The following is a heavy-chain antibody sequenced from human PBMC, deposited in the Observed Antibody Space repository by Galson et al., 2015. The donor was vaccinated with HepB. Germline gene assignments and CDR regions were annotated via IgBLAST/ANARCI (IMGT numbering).Heavy chain of an antibody. CDR1: GYTFTSYG. CDR2: ISAYNGNT. Sequence: SVKVSCKASGYTFTSYGISWVRQAPGQGLEWMGWISAYNGNTNYAQKLQGRVTMTTDTSTGTAYMELRSLRSDDTAVYYCARDLIFYYDSSGYWSTMKTFDYWGQGTLVTVSS. D-gene: IGHD3-22*01. V-gene: IGHV1-18*04. J-gene: IGHJ4*02. CDR3: ARDLIFYYDSSGYWSTMKTFDY.